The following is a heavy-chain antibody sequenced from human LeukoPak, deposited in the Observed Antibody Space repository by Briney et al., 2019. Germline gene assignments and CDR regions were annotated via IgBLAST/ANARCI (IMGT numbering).Heavy chain of an antibody. CDR2: IYYSGST. CDR3: ARDGNYGDYDAFDI. Sequence: SETLSLTCTVSGGSISSYYWSWIRQPPGKGLEWIGYIYYSGSTNYNPSLKSRVTISVDTSKNQFSLKLSSVTAADTAVYYCARDGNYGDYDAFDIWGQGTMVTVSS. CDR1: GGSISSYY. V-gene: IGHV4-59*01. D-gene: IGHD4-17*01. J-gene: IGHJ3*02.